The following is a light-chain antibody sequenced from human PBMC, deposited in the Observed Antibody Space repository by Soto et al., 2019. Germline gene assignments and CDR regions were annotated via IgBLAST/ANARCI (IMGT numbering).Light chain of an antibody. V-gene: IGLV2-23*01. CDR2: EGS. J-gene: IGLJ2*01. CDR1: SSDVGSYNL. CDR3: CSYAGSSTSHVV. Sequence: QSVLTQPASVSGSPGQSITISCTGTSSDVGSYNLVSWYQQHPGKSLNLIIYEGSKRPSGVSNRFSGSKSGNTASLTISGLQAEDEADYYCCSYAGSSTSHVVFGGGTKVTVL.